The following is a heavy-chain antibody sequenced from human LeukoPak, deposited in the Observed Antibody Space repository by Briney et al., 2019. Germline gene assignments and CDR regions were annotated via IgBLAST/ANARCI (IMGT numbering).Heavy chain of an antibody. CDR2: IKSDGST. D-gene: IGHD6-25*01. J-gene: IGHJ4*02. V-gene: IGHV3-74*01. Sequence: GGSLRLSCAASGFTFSNVWMSWVRQARGKGLEWVSFIKSDGSTSYADFVNGRFTISRDNAKNTLYLQMNSLRAEDTAVYYCFTLQRPFDYWGQGTLVTVSS. CDR3: FTLQRPFDY. CDR1: GFTFSNVW.